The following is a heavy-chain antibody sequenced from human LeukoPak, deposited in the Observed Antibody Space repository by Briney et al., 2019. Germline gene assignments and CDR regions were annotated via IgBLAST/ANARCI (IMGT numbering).Heavy chain of an antibody. V-gene: IGHV3-48*03. Sequence: GGSLRLSCAASGFTFSSYEMNWVRQAPGKGLEWVSVLYRGGGTAYADSVKGRFTISRDNAKKSLFLQMNSLRAEDTAVYYCTRVTNSGYDSGNFDYWGQGTLVTVSS. D-gene: IGHD5-12*01. CDR2: LYRGGGT. CDR3: TRVTNSGYDSGNFDY. J-gene: IGHJ4*02. CDR1: GFTFSSYE.